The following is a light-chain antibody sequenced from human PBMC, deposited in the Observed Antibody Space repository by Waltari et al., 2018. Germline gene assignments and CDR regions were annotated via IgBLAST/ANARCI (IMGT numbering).Light chain of an antibody. CDR2: TAS. V-gene: IGKV1-12*01. J-gene: IGKJ2*01. Sequence: DIQMTQSPSSVSASVGDRVAITFRASQGISSGLAWYQQKPGKAPELLIYTASTLQSGVPSRCSGSGSGTDFTLTISSLQPEDIATYYCQHTNSFPFTFGQGTKLELK. CDR3: QHTNSFPFT. CDR1: QGISSG.